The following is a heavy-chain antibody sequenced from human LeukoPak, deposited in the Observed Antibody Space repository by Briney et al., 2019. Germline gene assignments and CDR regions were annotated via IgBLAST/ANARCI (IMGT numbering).Heavy chain of an antibody. CDR3: ARSRDGYNLGY. J-gene: IGHJ4*02. CDR2: ISNSGST. Sequence: SETLSLTCNVSGGSISYYYWTWIRQPSGRGLEWIGSISNSGSTNYNPSLKSRVTISVDTSKNQISLKLSSVTAADTAVYYCARSRDGYNLGYWGQGTLVTVSS. CDR1: GGSISYYY. D-gene: IGHD5-24*01. V-gene: IGHV4-59*01.